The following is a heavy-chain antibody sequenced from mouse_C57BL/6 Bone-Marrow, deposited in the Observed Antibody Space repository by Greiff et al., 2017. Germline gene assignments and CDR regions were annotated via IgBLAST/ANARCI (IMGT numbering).Heavy chain of an antibody. CDR2: ISGGGGNT. Sequence: EVHLVESGGGLVKPGGSLKLSCAASGFTFSSYTMSWVRQTPEKRLEWVATISGGGGNTYYPDSVKGRFTISRDNAKNTLYLQMSSLRSEDTALYYCARHGRLRATWFAYWGQGTLVTVSA. D-gene: IGHD2-4*01. J-gene: IGHJ3*01. CDR3: ARHGRLRATWFAY. CDR1: GFTFSSYT. V-gene: IGHV5-9*01.